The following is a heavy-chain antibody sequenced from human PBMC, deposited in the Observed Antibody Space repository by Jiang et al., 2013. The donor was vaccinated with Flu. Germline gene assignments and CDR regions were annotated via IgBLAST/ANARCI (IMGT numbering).Heavy chain of an antibody. D-gene: IGHD3-10*01. V-gene: IGHV4-59*13. Sequence: VNAFGDPVPHLHCLWRLHQWLLLDLDPTAPGRALEWIAYMFYGGSSNYNPSLKSRVTISVDTSKSQFYLNLRSVTAADTAVYYCARGDGFGELLSWGQGTLVTVSS. CDR2: MFYGGSS. CDR3: ARGDGFGELLS. J-gene: IGHJ4*02. CDR1: RLHQWLL.